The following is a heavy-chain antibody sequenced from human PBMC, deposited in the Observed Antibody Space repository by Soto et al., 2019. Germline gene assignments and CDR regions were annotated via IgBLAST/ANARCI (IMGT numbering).Heavy chain of an antibody. J-gene: IGHJ4*02. D-gene: IGHD6-13*01. V-gene: IGHV4-4*02. CDR2: IYRTGST. CDR1: GGSFTSNNW. CDR3: ASGTLSTIAAPDS. Sequence: PSETLSLTCAVSGGSFTSNNWWTWVRQPPGQGLEWIGEIYRTGSTNYNPSLKSRVTISLDKSENQFSLKVTSLTAADTAVYYCASGTLSTIAAPDSWGQGTLVTVSS.